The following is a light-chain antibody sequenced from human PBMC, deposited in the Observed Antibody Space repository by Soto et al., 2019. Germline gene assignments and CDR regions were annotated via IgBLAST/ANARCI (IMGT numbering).Light chain of an antibody. J-gene: IGLJ1*01. CDR2: DVT. V-gene: IGLV2-14*01. Sequence: QSALTQPASVSGSPGQSITISCTGTSSDVGNNNYVSWYQQNPGKAPKVMICDVTNRPSGVFNRFSGSKSGNTASLTISGLQAEDEADYYCSSFTGSSYVFGTGTKVTVL. CDR1: SSDVGNNNY. CDR3: SSFTGSSYV.